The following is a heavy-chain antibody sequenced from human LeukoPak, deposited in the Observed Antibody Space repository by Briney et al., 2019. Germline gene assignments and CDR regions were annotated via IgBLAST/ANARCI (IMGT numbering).Heavy chain of an antibody. J-gene: IGHJ3*01. CDR1: GYSISSGYY. CDR3: ARMGVAHYYDSSTYFPVAFDV. Sequence: SDTLSLTCAVSGYSISSGYYWGWIRQSPGKGLEWIGTIFHSGSVYYNPSLKSRLTLSVDPSKNQFSLTLNSVSAADTAVYFCARMGVAHYYDSSTYFPVAFDVWGQGTMVTVSS. D-gene: IGHD3-22*01. V-gene: IGHV4-38-2*01. CDR2: IFHSGSV.